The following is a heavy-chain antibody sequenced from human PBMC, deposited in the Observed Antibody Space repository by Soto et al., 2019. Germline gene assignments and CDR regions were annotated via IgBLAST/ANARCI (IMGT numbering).Heavy chain of an antibody. D-gene: IGHD2-2*01. V-gene: IGHV3-9*01. CDR1: GFTFDDYA. CDR2: ISWNSGSI. J-gene: IGHJ4*02. CDR3: AKAAIVVVPAAYFDY. Sequence: GGYLRLSCAASGFTFDDYAMHWVRQAPGKGLEWVSGISWNSGSIGYADSVKGRFTISRDNAKNSLYLRMNSLRAEDTALYYCAKAAIVVVPAAYFDYWGQGTLVTVSS.